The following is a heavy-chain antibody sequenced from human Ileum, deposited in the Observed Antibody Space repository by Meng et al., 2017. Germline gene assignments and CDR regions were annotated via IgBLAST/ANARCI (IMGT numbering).Heavy chain of an antibody. D-gene: IGHD1-26*01. CDR2: TYYRSIWQY. V-gene: IGHV6-1*01. CDR3: TRLVGNSWLDS. J-gene: IGHJ5*01. CDR1: GDSVSNNNAV. Sequence: LRLSCGISGDSVSNNNAVWNWIRQSPSGGLEWLGRTYYRSIWQYEYAASVRGRITINPDTSKNQFSLLLNSVTPEDTAVYYCTRLVGNSWLDSWGQGTLVTVSS.